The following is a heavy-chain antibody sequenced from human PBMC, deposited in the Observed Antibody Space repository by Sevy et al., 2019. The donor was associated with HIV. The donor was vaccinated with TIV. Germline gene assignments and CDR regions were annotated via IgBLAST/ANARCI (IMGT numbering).Heavy chain of an antibody. Sequence: GGSLRLSCAASGFSYSSYGMHWVRQAPGKGLEWVAYLKYDGSNKDYADSVKGRFTISRDNSKNTLDLQMNSLRVEDTAVYYCVKEGGGEGGDHWGQGTLVTVSS. V-gene: IGHV3-30*02. CDR3: VKEGGGEGGDH. CDR2: LKYDGSNK. J-gene: IGHJ4*02. D-gene: IGHD2-21*01. CDR1: GFSYSSYG.